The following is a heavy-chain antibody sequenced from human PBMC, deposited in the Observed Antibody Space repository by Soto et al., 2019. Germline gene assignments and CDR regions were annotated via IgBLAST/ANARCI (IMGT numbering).Heavy chain of an antibody. CDR2: ISAYNGNT. CDR1: GYTFTSYG. J-gene: IGHJ3*02. CDR3: ARGNILTGYYLDGASRDAFDI. D-gene: IGHD3-9*01. Sequence: ASVKVSCKASGYTFTSYGISWVRQAPGQGLEWMGWISAYNGNTNYAQKLQGRVTMTTDTSTSTAYMELRSLRSDDTAVYYCARGNILTGYYLDGASRDAFDIWSQGSMVTVSS. V-gene: IGHV1-18*01.